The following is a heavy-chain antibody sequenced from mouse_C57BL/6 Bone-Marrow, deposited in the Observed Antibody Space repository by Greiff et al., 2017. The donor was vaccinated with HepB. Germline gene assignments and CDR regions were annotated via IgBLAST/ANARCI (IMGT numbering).Heavy chain of an antibody. CDR3: ARSYYDGYYYLDY. CDR1: GYTFTSYW. J-gene: IGHJ2*01. CDR2: IDPSDSYT. V-gene: IGHV1-69*01. D-gene: IGHD2-3*01. Sequence: VQLQQSGAELVMPGASVKLSCKASGYTFTSYWMHWVKQRPGQGLEWIGEIDPSDSYTNYNQKFKGKSTLTVDKSSSTAYMQLSSLTSEDSAVYYCARSYYDGYYYLDYWGQGTTLTVSS.